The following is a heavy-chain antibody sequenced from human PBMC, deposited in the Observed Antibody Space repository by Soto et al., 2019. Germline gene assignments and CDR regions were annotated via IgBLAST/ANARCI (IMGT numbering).Heavy chain of an antibody. CDR1: GFTLSRYL. J-gene: IGHJ4*02. Sequence: EVQLVESGGGLVQPGGSLRLSCAVSGFTLSRYLMHWVRQAPGKGLVWVSRINTDGSSTTYADSVKGRFTVSRDNAKNTVYLQMDSLRVEDTAVYYCATDPGHSNVILEYWGQGSLVTVSS. CDR2: INTDGSST. V-gene: IGHV3-74*01. CDR3: ATDPGHSNVILEY. D-gene: IGHD4-4*01.